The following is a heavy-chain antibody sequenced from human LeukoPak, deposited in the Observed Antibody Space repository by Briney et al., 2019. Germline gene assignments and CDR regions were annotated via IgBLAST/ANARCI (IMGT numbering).Heavy chain of an antibody. CDR2: ISAYNGNT. CDR1: GYTFTSYG. V-gene: IGHV1-18*01. Sequence: ASVKVSCKASGYTFTSYGISWVRQAPGQGLEWMGWISAYNGNTNYAQKLQGRVTMTTDTSTSTAYMELRSLRSDDTAVYYCARDRVRWELLTPYYWGQGTLVTVSS. J-gene: IGHJ4*02. CDR3: ARDRVRWELLTPYY. D-gene: IGHD1-26*01.